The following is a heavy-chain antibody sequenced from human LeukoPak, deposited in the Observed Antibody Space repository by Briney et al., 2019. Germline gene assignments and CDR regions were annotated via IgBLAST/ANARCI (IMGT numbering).Heavy chain of an antibody. CDR2: IIPIFGTA. Sequence: SVKVSCKASRGTFSSYAISWVRQAPGQGLEWMGRIIPIFGTANYAQKFQGRVTITTDESTSTAYMELSSLRSEDTAVYYCARDWLVAAAGLDYWGQGTLVTVSS. CDR1: RGTFSSYA. D-gene: IGHD6-13*01. V-gene: IGHV1-69*05. J-gene: IGHJ4*02. CDR3: ARDWLVAAAGLDY.